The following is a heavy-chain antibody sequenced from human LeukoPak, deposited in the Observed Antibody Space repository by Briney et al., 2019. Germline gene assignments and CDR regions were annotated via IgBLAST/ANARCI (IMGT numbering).Heavy chain of an antibody. Sequence: PGGSLRLSCAASGFTFSTYWMHWVRQAPGKGLVWVSRINSDGSITTYADSVKGRFTISRDNAKNTLFLQMNSLRAEDTATYYCTRGGTTFDYWGQGTLVTVSS. J-gene: IGHJ4*02. D-gene: IGHD1-1*01. CDR2: INSDGSIT. CDR3: TRGGTTFDY. CDR1: GFTFSTYW. V-gene: IGHV3-74*01.